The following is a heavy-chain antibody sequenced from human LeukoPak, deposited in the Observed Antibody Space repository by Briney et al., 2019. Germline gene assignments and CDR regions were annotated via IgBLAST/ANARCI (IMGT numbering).Heavy chain of an antibody. CDR3: AKSGASPLYHMDV. J-gene: IGHJ6*03. D-gene: IGHD1-26*01. V-gene: IGHV3-23*01. CDR1: GISLSNYG. CDR2: ITGSSGTA. Sequence: GGSLRLSCAASGISLSNYGMNWVRQAPGKGLEWVSGITGSSGTAYHAGSVRGRFAISRDESKNTPYLQMSSLRVDDTAIYYCAKSGASPLYHMDVWGKGATVTVSS.